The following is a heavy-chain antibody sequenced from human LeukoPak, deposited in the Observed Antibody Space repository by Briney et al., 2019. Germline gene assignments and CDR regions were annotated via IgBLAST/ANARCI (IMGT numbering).Heavy chain of an antibody. V-gene: IGHV3-33*01. Sequence: PGRSLRLSCAASGFTSSSYGMHWVRQAPGKGLEWVAVIWYDGGNKYYADSVKGRFTISRDNSKNTLYLQMNSLRAEDTAVYYCARDPTPYSSSSDYWGQGTLVTVSS. CDR1: GFTSSSYG. D-gene: IGHD6-6*01. CDR3: ARDPTPYSSSSDY. CDR2: IWYDGGNK. J-gene: IGHJ4*02.